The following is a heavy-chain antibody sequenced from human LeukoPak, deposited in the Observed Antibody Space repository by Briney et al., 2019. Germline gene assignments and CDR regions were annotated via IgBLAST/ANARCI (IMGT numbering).Heavy chain of an antibody. CDR2: IYHSGRT. V-gene: IGHV4-39*07. D-gene: IGHD6-19*01. CDR1: GGSISSSSYY. J-gene: IGHJ4*02. CDR3: ARATEWLVLYYFDY. Sequence: SETLSLTCTVSGGSISSSSYYWGWIRQPPGKGLEWIGSIYHSGRTFYNPSLKSRVTISVDTSKNQFSLKLTSVTAADTAVYYCARATEWLVLYYFDYWGQGTLVTVSS.